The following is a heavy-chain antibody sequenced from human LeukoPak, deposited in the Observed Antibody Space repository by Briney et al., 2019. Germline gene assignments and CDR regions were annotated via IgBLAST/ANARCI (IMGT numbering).Heavy chain of an antibody. V-gene: IGHV4-59*01. CDR1: GGSISSYY. Sequence: SETLSLTCTVSGGSISSYYWSWIRQPPGKGLEWIGYIYYSGSTNYNPSLKSRVTISVDTSKNQFSLKLSSVTAADAAVYYCARGYYYYYGMDVWGQGTTVTVSS. CDR2: IYYSGST. J-gene: IGHJ6*02. CDR3: ARGYYYYYGMDV.